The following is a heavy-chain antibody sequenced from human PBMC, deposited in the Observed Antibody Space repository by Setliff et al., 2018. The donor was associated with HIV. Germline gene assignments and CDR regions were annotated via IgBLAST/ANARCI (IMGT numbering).Heavy chain of an antibody. CDR2: ISNVGHT. D-gene: IGHD1-20*01. CDR3: VRHAGARIGISDAFDI. CDR1: RGSISSFH. Sequence: SETLSLTCTVSRGSISSFHWSWIRRPPGMGLEWIGYISNVGHTNCIPSLTSRVTISMDTSKDQFSLRLTSVTAADTAVYYCVRHAGARIGISDAFDIWGQGSMVTVS. J-gene: IGHJ3*02. V-gene: IGHV4-59*08.